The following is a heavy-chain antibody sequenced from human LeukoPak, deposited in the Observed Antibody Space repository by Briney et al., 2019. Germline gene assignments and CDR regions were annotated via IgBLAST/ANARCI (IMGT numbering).Heavy chain of an antibody. Sequence: GGSLRLSCAASGFTFSNSAMSWVRQAPGKGLEWVSTLSGSGITTYYADSVKGRFTISRDNSKNTLYLQMNSLRAEDTAVYYCAKGIYSSGWSYFVYWGHGTLVTVSS. CDR1: GFTFSNSA. V-gene: IGHV3-23*01. CDR2: LSGSGITT. D-gene: IGHD6-19*01. J-gene: IGHJ4*03. CDR3: AKGIYSSGWSYFVY.